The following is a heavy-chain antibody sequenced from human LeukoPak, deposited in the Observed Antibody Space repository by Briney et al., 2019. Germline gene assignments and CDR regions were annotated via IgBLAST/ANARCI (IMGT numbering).Heavy chain of an antibody. CDR3: ARKAGFGETYFDY. CDR2: ISSSSSYI. Sequence: GGSLRLSCAASGFTFSSYSMNWVRQAPGKGLEWVSSISSSSSYIYYADSVKGRFTISRDNAKNSLYLQMHSLRAEDTAVYYCARKAGFGETYFDYWGQGTLVTVSS. J-gene: IGHJ4*02. D-gene: IGHD3-10*01. CDR1: GFTFSSYS. V-gene: IGHV3-21*01.